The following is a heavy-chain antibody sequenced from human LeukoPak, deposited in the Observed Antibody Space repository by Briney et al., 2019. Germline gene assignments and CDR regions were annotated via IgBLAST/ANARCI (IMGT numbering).Heavy chain of an antibody. Sequence: SETLSLTCTVSGGSISSYYWSWLRQPPGKGLELIGFIYYSGSTSYNPSLKSRVTISVDTSKSQFSLKLSPVIAADTAVYYCARRAYSSGFDYIDYWGQGTLVTVSS. CDR1: GGSISSYY. CDR2: IYYSGST. D-gene: IGHD6-19*01. V-gene: IGHV4-59*08. J-gene: IGHJ4*02. CDR3: ARRAYSSGFDYIDY.